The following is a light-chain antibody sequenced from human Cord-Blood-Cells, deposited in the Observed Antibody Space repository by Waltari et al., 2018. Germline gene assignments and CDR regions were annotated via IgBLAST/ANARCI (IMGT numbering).Light chain of an antibody. V-gene: IGKV1-33*01. J-gene: IGKJ4*01. CDR3: QQYDNLPLN. CDR1: QDITNY. CDR2: DAT. Sequence: DIQITQSTSSLSASVGDRVTITCQARQDITNYLNWYQQKPGKAPKILIYDATNFETGGPSRFSGSGSGTDFTFTISSLQPEDIATYYCQQYDNLPLNFGGGTKVEIK.